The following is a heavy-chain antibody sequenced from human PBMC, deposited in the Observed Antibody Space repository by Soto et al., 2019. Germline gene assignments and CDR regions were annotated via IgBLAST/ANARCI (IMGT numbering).Heavy chain of an antibody. J-gene: IGHJ4*02. V-gene: IGHV4-39*01. D-gene: IGHD2-8*01. CDR2: IYYSGST. Sequence: LSLTCTVSGGSISSSSYYWGWIRQPPGKGLEWIGSIYYSGSTYYNPSLKSRVTISVDTSKNQFSLKLSSVTAADTAVYYCARMVPASLFDYWGQGTLVTVSS. CDR1: GGSISSSSYY. CDR3: ARMVPASLFDY.